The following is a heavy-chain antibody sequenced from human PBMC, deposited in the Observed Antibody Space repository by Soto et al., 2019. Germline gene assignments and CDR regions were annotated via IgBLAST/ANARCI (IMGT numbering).Heavy chain of an antibody. CDR2: ISAYNGNT. CDR3: ARDAPPADY. Sequence: QVQLVQSGAEVKKPGASVKVSCKASGYTFTSYAISWVRQAPGQGLEWMGWISAYNGNTNYAQKFQGRVTMTTATSTSTADMEPRSRRSDDTAVYYCARDAPPADYWGQGTLVTVSS. V-gene: IGHV1-18*01. J-gene: IGHJ4*02. CDR1: GYTFTSYA.